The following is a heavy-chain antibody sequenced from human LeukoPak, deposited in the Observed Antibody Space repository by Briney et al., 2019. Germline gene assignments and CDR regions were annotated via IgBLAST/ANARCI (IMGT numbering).Heavy chain of an antibody. CDR3: AKLHNLNCDY. CDR2: ISGSGGTT. V-gene: IGHV3-23*01. D-gene: IGHD1-14*01. J-gene: IGHJ4*02. CDR1: GFTFSDYA. Sequence: QSGGSLRLSCAASGFTFSDYALSWVRQAPGTGLEWVSTISGSGGTTYYVDSVKGRFTISRDNSKNMFFLQMNNLRPEDTAVYYCAKLHNLNCDYWGLGTLVTVSS.